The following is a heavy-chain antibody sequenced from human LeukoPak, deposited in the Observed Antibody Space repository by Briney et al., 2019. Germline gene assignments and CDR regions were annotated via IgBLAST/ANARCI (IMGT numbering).Heavy chain of an antibody. CDR1: GYTFTTYV. V-gene: IGHV1-3*03. CDR2: INAGNGNT. Sequence: ASVKVSCKASGYTFTTYVMHWVRQAPGQRLEWMGWINAGNGNTKYSQEFQGRVTITRDTSASTAYMELSSLRSEDMAVYYCARGHRYYSSSGSYLRWDSWFDPWGQGTLVTVSS. CDR3: ARGHRYYSSSGSYLRWDSWFDP. D-gene: IGHD3-10*01. J-gene: IGHJ5*02.